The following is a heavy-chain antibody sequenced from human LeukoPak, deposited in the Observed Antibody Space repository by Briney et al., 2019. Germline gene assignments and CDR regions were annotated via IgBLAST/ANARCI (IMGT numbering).Heavy chain of an antibody. CDR3: ASTIAAAGTPYNWFDP. J-gene: IGHJ5*02. D-gene: IGHD6-13*01. V-gene: IGHV4-61*02. Sequence: SQTLSLTCTVSGGSISSGTHYWSWIRQPAGKGLEWIGRIYTSGSTNYNPSLKSRVTISVDTSKNQFSLKLSSVTAADTAVYYCASTIAAAGTPYNWFDPWGQGTLVTVSS. CDR2: IYTSGST. CDR1: GGSISSGTHY.